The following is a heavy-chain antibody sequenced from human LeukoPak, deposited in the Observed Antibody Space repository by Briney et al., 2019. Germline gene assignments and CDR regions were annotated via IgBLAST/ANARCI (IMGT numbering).Heavy chain of an antibody. D-gene: IGHD1-26*01. Sequence: SETLSLTCTVSGGSISSSSYYWGWIRQPPGKGLEWIGSIYYSGSTYYNPSLKSRVTISVDTSKNQFSLKLSSVTAADTAVYYCARGYQWELRRLDPWGQGTLVTVSS. J-gene: IGHJ5*02. CDR2: IYYSGST. V-gene: IGHV4-39*01. CDR1: GGSISSSSYY. CDR3: ARGYQWELRRLDP.